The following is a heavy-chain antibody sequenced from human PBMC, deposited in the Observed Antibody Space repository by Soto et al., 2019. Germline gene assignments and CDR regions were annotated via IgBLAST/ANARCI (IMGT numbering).Heavy chain of an antibody. J-gene: IGHJ5*02. CDR3: ARIESIARNWFDP. V-gene: IGHV5-10-1*01. CDR2: IDPVDSYA. D-gene: IGHD6-13*01. CDR1: GFSFTNYW. Sequence: GESLNISCKCSGFSFTNYWISWVLQLPGKGLEWMVNIDPVDSYANYSPSFQGHVTFSVDTSISTAYLQWSSLKASDTAMYFCARIESIARNWFDPWGQGTLVTVSS.